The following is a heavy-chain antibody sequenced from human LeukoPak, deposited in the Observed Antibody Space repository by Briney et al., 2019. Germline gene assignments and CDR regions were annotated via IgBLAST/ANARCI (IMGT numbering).Heavy chain of an antibody. CDR1: GYTFTSYG. CDR2: ISAYNGNT. Sequence: GASVKVSCKASGYTFTSYGISWVRQAPGHGLEWIGWISAYNGNTIYAQKLQGRVTMTTDTSTSTAYMELRSLRSDDTAVCFCARDPRITMIVAPTDPLDYWGQGTLVTVSS. CDR3: ARDPRITMIVAPTDPLDY. V-gene: IGHV1-18*01. J-gene: IGHJ4*02. D-gene: IGHD3-22*01.